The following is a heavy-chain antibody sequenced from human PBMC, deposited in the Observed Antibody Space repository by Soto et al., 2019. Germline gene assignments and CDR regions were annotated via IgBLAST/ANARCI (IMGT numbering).Heavy chain of an antibody. V-gene: IGHV4-30-4*01. D-gene: IGHD3-10*01. CDR3: VVIYTGSDSFDP. J-gene: IGHJ5*02. CDR2: IYYSGHA. CDR1: GGSNSSGNYY. Sequence: SETLSLTCTVSGGSNSSGNYYWTWIRQPPGKGLEWIGNIYYSGHAFYNPSLKSRVTISIDTSKNQFSLRLRSVTAADTAVYYCVVIYTGSDSFDPWGPGILVTVSS.